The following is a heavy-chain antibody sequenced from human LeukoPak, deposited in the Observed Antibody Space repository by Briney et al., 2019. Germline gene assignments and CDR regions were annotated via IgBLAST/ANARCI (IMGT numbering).Heavy chain of an antibody. D-gene: IGHD3/OR15-3a*01. CDR2: ISHSGST. V-gene: IGHV4-34*01. J-gene: IGHJ3*01. Sequence: PSETLSLACVVSGGSLTDYHWNWIRQSPGKGLEWIGEISHSGSTTYNPSLKSRLTMSADTSKNQFSLKLRSVTVADTAVYYCARGLIWHFLLDSRRDSFDVWGQGTAITVSS. CDR1: GGSLTDYH. CDR3: ARGLIWHFLLDSRRDSFDV.